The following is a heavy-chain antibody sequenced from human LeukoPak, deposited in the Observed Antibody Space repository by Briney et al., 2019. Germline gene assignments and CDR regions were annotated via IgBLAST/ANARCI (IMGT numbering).Heavy chain of an antibody. CDR2: IKQDGSEK. CDR3: ARDSSRYCSGGSCYNDY. V-gene: IGHV3-7*01. Sequence: GGSLRLSCAASGFTFSSYWMSWVRQAPGKGLEWVANIKQDGSEKYYVDSVKGRFTISRDNAKNSLYLQMNSLRAEDTAVYYCARDSSRYCSGGSCYNDYWGQGTLVAVSS. J-gene: IGHJ4*02. D-gene: IGHD2-15*01. CDR1: GFTFSSYW.